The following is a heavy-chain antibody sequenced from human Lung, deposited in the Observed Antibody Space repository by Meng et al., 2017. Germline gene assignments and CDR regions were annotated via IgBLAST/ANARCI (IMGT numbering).Heavy chain of an antibody. CDR2: INHSGST. CDR1: GGSFSDYY. V-gene: IGHV4-34*01. CDR3: ARGPTTMAHDFDY. J-gene: IGHJ4*02. Sequence: GQLQQWGAGLLKPSGPRSLTCVVLGGSFSDYYWSWIRQPPGKGLEWIGEINHSGSTNYNPSLESRATISVDTSQNNLSLKLSSVTAADSAVYYCARGPTTMAHDFDYWGQGTLVTVSS. D-gene: IGHD4-11*01.